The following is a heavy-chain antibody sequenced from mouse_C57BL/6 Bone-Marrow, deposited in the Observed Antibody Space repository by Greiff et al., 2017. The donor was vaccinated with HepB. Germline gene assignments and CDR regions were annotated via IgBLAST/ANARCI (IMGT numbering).Heavy chain of an antibody. D-gene: IGHD2-4*01. CDR1: GYAFSSYW. J-gene: IGHJ3*01. CDR3: ARKDDDYDDRFAY. CDR2: IYPGDGDT. V-gene: IGHV1-80*01. Sequence: LQESGAELVKPGASVKISCKASGYAFSSYWMNWVKQRPGKGLEWIGQIYPGDGDTNYNGKFKGKATLTADKSSSTAYMQLSSLTSEDSAVYFCARKDDDYDDRFAYWGQGTLVTVSA.